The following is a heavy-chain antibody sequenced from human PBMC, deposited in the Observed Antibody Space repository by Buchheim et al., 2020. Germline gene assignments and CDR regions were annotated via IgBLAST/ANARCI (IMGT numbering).Heavy chain of an antibody. CDR1: GGSISSYY. D-gene: IGHD2-8*02. J-gene: IGHJ4*02. V-gene: IGHV4-59*01. CDR3: ARTPVGGWGKIDY. Sequence: QVQLQESGPGLVKPSETLSLTCTVSGGSISSYYWSWIRQPPGKGLEWIGYIYYSGSTNYNPSLNSRVAISLDRSKNQFSLKVNSVTAVDTAVYYCARTPVGGWGKIDYWGQGTL. CDR2: IYYSGST.